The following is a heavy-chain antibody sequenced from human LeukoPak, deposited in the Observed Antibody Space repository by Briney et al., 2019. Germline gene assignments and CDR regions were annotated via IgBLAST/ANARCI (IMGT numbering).Heavy chain of an antibody. Sequence: SETLSLTCTVSGGSISSGGYYWSWIRQHPGKGLEWIGYIYYSGSTYYNPSLKSRVTISVDTSKNQFSLKLSSGTAADTAVYYCARDRVDYGDYSKAFDIWGQGTMVTVSS. CDR3: ARDRVDYGDYSKAFDI. CDR1: GGSISSGGYY. V-gene: IGHV4-31*03. D-gene: IGHD4-17*01. J-gene: IGHJ3*02. CDR2: IYYSGST.